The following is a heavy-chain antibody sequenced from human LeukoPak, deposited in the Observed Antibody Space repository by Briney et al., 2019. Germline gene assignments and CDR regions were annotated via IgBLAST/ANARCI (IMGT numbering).Heavy chain of an antibody. CDR2: IYPGDSDT. J-gene: IGHJ5*02. V-gene: IGHV5-51*01. D-gene: IGHD6-13*01. CDR1: GYSFTSYW. Sequence: GESLKISCKGSGYSFTSYWIGWVRQMPGKGLEWMGIIYPGDSDTRYSPSFQGQVTISADKSISTAYLQWSSLKASDTAMYYCARHGEHGAAVPEYWFDPWGQGTLVTVSS. CDR3: ARHGEHGAAVPEYWFDP.